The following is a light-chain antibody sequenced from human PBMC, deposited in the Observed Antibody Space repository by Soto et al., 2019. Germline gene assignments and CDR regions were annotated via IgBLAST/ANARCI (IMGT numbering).Light chain of an antibody. Sequence: GLSLSAGAVSLSPGERATLSCRASPSVSGRNVAWYQQKPGLAPRLLIYGASSRATGIPDRFSGSGSGTDFTLTISSLQSEDCTVYWSQHSNNWPRPFCERTK. J-gene: IGKJ1*01. V-gene: IGKV3-20*01. CDR1: PSVSGRN. CDR3: QHSNNWPRP. CDR2: GAS.